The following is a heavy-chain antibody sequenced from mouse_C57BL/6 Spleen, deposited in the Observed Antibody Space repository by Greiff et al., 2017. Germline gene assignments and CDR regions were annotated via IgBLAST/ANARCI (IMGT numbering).Heavy chain of an antibody. CDR2: IYWDDDK. Sequence: ESGPGILQSSQTLSLTCSFSGFSLSTSGMGVSWIRQPSGKGLEWLAHIYWDDDKRYNPSLKSRLTISKDTSRNQVFLKITSVDTADTATYYCARRGGDYEEFAYWGQGTLVTVSA. CDR1: GFSLSTSGMG. D-gene: IGHD2-4*01. J-gene: IGHJ3*01. V-gene: IGHV8-12*01. CDR3: ARRGGDYEEFAY.